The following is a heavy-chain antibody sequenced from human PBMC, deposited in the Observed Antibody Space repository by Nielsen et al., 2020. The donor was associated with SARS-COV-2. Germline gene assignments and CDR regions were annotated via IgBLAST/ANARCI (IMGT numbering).Heavy chain of an antibody. CDR1: GDSIINYNHY. CDR3: VRIDMATISVDY. D-gene: IGHD5-24*01. J-gene: IGHJ4*02. V-gene: IGHV4-39*01. CDR2: VYHTGST. Sequence: SETLSLTCTVSGDSIINYNHYWGWIRQPPGKGLEWIGNVYHTGSTYDNPSLKSRVSISVDTSENQFSLKVNSVTAADTAVYYCVRIDMATISVDYWGRGTLVTVSS.